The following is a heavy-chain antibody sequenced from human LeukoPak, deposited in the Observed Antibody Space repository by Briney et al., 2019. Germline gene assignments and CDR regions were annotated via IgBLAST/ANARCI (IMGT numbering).Heavy chain of an antibody. J-gene: IGHJ5*02. CDR2: IDPSDSYT. Sequence: GESLKISCKGSGYSFTSYWISWVRQMPGKGLEWMGRIDPSDSYTNYSPSFQGHVTISADKSISTAYLQWSSLKASDTAMYYCARHKAPSAAAMRADWFDPWGQGTLVTVSS. CDR3: ARHKAPSAAAMRADWFDP. V-gene: IGHV5-10-1*01. D-gene: IGHD2-2*01. CDR1: GYSFTSYW.